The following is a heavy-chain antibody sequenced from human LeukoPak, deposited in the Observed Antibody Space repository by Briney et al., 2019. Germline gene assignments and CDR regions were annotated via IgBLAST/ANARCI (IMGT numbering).Heavy chain of an antibody. CDR2: INPNSGGT. Sequence: ASVKVSCKASGYTFTGYYMHWVRQAPGQGLEWMGWINPNSGGTNYAQKFQGRVTMTRDTSISTAYMELSRLRSDDTAVYYCARNSWGWSEASNFDYWGQETLVTVSS. D-gene: IGHD3-16*01. CDR3: ARNSWGWSEASNFDY. J-gene: IGHJ4*02. V-gene: IGHV1-2*02. CDR1: GYTFTGYY.